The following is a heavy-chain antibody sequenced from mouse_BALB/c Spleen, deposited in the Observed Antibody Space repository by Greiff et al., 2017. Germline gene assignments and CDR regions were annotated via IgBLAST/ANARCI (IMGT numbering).Heavy chain of an antibody. CDR3: ARSLYDYDGSFAY. J-gene: IGHJ3*01. CDR2: INPGSGGT. V-gene: IGHV1-54*01. CDR1: GYAFTNYL. Sequence: VQLQQFGAELVKPGASVKISCKASGYAFTNYLIEWVKQRPGQGLEWIGVINPGSGGTNYNEKFKGKATLTADKSSSTAYMQLSSLTSDDSAVYFCARSLYDYDGSFAYWGQGTLVTVSA. D-gene: IGHD2-4*01.